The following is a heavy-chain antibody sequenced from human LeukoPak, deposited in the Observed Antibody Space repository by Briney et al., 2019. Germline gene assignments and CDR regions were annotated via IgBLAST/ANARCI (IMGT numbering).Heavy chain of an antibody. V-gene: IGHV3-30-3*01. J-gene: IGHJ4*02. Sequence: GGSLRLSCAASGFTFSSYAMHWVRQAPGKGLEWVAVISYDGSNKYYADSVKGRFTISRDNSKNMLYLQMNSLRAEDTAVYYCARDGVAVAGTNFDYWGQGTLVTVSS. CDR1: GFTFSSYA. D-gene: IGHD6-19*01. CDR3: ARDGVAVAGTNFDY. CDR2: ISYDGSNK.